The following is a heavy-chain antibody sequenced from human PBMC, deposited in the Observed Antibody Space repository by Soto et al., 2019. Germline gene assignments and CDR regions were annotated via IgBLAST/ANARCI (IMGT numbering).Heavy chain of an antibody. J-gene: IGHJ4*02. CDR1: GFTFSSYA. CDR2: ISGSGGST. V-gene: IGHV3-23*01. D-gene: IGHD2-2*01. Sequence: GGSLRLSCAASGFTFSSYAMSWVRQAPGKGLEWVSAISGSGGSTYYADSVKGRFTISRDNSKNTLYLQMNSLRAEDTAVYYCAKDPGACSSTSCYHPGVGYWGQGTLVTVSS. CDR3: AKDPGACSSTSCYHPGVGY.